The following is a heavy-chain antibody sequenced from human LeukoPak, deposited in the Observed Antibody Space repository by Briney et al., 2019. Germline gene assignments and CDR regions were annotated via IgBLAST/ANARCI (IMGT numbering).Heavy chain of an antibody. CDR3: ARSGYSSSWYRN. Sequence: ASVKVSCKASGGTFSSYAISWVRQAPGQGLEWMGGIIPIFGTANYAQKFQGRVTITRNTSISTAYMELSSLRSEDTAVYYCARSGYSSSWYRNWGQGTLVTVSS. D-gene: IGHD6-13*01. J-gene: IGHJ4*02. V-gene: IGHV1-69*05. CDR2: IIPIFGTA. CDR1: GGTFSSYA.